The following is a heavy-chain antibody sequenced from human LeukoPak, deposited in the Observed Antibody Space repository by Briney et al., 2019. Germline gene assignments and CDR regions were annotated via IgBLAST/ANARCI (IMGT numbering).Heavy chain of an antibody. CDR1: GGSISSYH. J-gene: IGHJ2*01. V-gene: IGHV4-59*01. D-gene: IGHD2-2*01. CDR3: AMRYCSSTSCDPYWYFDL. CDR2: IYYSGST. Sequence: SETLSLTCTVSGGSISSYHWSWIRQPPGKGLEWIGYIYYSGSTNYNSSLKSRVTISVDTSKNQFSLKLSSVTAADTAVYYCAMRYCSSTSCDPYWYFDLWGRGTLVTVSS.